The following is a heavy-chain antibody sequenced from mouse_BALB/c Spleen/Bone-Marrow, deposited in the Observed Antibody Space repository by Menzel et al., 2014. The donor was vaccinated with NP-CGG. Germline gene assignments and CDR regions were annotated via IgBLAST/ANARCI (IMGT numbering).Heavy chain of an antibody. V-gene: IGHV1-9*01. CDR1: GYTFSAYW. J-gene: IGHJ3*01. CDR2: ILPGSHNT. Sequence: VQLVESGAALMKPGASVKISCKATGYTFSAYWIEWVKQRPGHGLEWIGEILPGSHNTIYNENFKGEAPVTADTSSNTSYVQLSSLTSEDSAVYYCARSQYGNLHPFAYWGQGTLVTVAA. CDR3: ARSQYGNLHPFAY. D-gene: IGHD2-10*02.